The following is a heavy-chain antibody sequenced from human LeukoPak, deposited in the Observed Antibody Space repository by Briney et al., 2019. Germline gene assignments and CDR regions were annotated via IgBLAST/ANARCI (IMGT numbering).Heavy chain of an antibody. CDR1: GFTFSSYA. Sequence: GGSLRLSCAASGFTFSSYAMHWVRQAPGKGLEWVAVISYDGSNKYYADTVKGRFTISRDNSKNTLYLQMNSLRAEDTAVYYCAREEWYSRGYFQHWGQGTLVTVSS. J-gene: IGHJ1*01. CDR2: ISYDGSNK. V-gene: IGHV3-30*04. D-gene: IGHD6-19*01. CDR3: AREEWYSRGYFQH.